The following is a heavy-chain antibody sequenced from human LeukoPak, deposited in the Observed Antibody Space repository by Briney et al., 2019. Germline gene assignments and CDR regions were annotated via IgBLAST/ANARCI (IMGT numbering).Heavy chain of an antibody. V-gene: IGHV4-31*03. J-gene: IGHJ5*02. CDR3: ARRKVVVVPAAILDWFDP. Sequence: SQTLSLTCTVSGGSISSGGYYWSWIRQHPGKGLEWIGYIYYSGSTYYNPSLKSRATISVDTSKNQFSLKLSSVTAADTAVYYCARRKVVVVPAAILDWFDPWGQGTLVTVSS. CDR1: GGSISSGGYY. CDR2: IYYSGST. D-gene: IGHD2-2*01.